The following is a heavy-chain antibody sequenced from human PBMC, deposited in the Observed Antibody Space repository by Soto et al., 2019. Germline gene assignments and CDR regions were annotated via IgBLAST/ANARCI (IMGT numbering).Heavy chain of an antibody. Sequence: QVQLQESGPGLVKPSETLSLTCTVSGGSISSYYWSCIRQPAGKGLEWIGRIYTSGSTNYNPSLKSRVTMSVDTSKNQFSLKLSCVTAADTAVYYCARVSVGDCSGGSCYLGDGMDVWGQGTTVTVSS. J-gene: IGHJ6*02. CDR1: GGSISSYY. V-gene: IGHV4-4*07. CDR2: IYTSGST. D-gene: IGHD2-15*01. CDR3: ARVSVGDCSGGSCYLGDGMDV.